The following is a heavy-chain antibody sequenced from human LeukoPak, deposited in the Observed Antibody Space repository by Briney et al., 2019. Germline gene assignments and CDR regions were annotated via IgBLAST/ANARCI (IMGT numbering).Heavy chain of an antibody. CDR3: ARFTPTKAFDI. Sequence: GGSLRLSCAASGFTFSSYAMHWVRQAPGKGLEWVAVISYDGSNKYYADSVKGRFTISRDNAKNSLYLQMNSLRAEDTAVYYCARFTPTKAFDIWGQGTMVTVSS. CDR2: ISYDGSNK. V-gene: IGHV3-30-3*01. CDR1: GFTFSSYA. D-gene: IGHD1-1*01. J-gene: IGHJ3*02.